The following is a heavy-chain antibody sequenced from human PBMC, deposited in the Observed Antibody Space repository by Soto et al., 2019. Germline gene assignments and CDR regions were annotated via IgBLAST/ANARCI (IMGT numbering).Heavy chain of an antibody. CDR1: GGSFSGYY. V-gene: IGHV4-34*01. CDR2: INHSVST. Sequence: SETLSLTCTVYGGSFSGYYWSWIRQPPGKGLEWIGEINHSVSTKYNPSLKSRVTISVDRSKNQCSLKLSSVSASVTSVYFCARRHGLDIDASYWGQGILVTGSS. J-gene: IGHJ4*02. D-gene: IGHD3-9*01. CDR3: ARRHGLDIDASY.